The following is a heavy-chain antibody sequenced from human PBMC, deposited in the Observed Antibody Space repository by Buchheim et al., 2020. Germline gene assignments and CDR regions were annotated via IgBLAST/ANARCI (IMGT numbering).Heavy chain of an antibody. CDR2: ISGSGGSA. CDR3: AKEGDDYIWGTYRQNWFDP. D-gene: IGHD3-16*02. J-gene: IGHJ5*02. CDR1: GFTFRTFV. Sequence: EVQLVQSGGGLVRSGGSLRLSCAASGFTFRTFVMSWVRQAPGKGLEWVSAISGSGGSAYYADSVRGRFTISRDNSKTTLYPPMNSLRAEDTAIYYCAKEGDDYIWGTYRQNWFDPWGQGTL. V-gene: IGHV3-23*04.